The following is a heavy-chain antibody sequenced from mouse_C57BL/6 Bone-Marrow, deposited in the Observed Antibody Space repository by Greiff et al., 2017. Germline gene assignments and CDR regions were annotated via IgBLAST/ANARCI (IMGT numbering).Heavy chain of an antibody. V-gene: IGHV1-82*01. CDR2: IYPGDGDT. Sequence: QVQLQQSGPELVKPGASVKISCKASGYAFSSSWMNWVKQRPGKGLEWIGRIYPGDGDTNYNGKFKGKATLTADKSSSTAYMQRSSLTSEDSAVXFCARWLTTVVAKAMEDWGQGTSVTVSS. D-gene: IGHD1-1*01. CDR1: GYAFSSSW. J-gene: IGHJ4*01. CDR3: ARWLTTVVAKAMED.